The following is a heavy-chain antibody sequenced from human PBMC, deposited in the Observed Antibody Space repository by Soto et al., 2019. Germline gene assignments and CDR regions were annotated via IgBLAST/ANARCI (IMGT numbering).Heavy chain of an antibody. CDR1: GFTLTTYT. D-gene: IGHD3-10*01. CDR2: ITRSSGHI. Sequence: EVQLVESGGGLVKPGGSLRLSCEASGFTLTTYTMNWVRQASGKGLEWVSSITRSSGHIYYADSVKGRFTISRDNARNSLYLQMNSLRAEDTAVYYCVRERGLSSFYGMDVWGHGTTVTVSS. CDR3: VRERGLSSFYGMDV. V-gene: IGHV3-21*02. J-gene: IGHJ6*02.